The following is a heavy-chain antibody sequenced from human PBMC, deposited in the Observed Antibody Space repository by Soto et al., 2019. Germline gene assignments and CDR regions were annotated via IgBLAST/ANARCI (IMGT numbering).Heavy chain of an antibody. CDR3: ARNRQWLDWFDP. J-gene: IGHJ5*02. D-gene: IGHD6-19*01. CDR1: GYTLTSYC. V-gene: IGHV1-18*01. Sequence: ASVKVSCKASGYTLTSYCISWVRQAPGQGLEWMGWISAYNGNTNYAQKLQGRVTMTTDTSTSTAYMELRSLRSDDTAVYYCARNRQWLDWFDPWGQGTLVTVSS. CDR2: ISAYNGNT.